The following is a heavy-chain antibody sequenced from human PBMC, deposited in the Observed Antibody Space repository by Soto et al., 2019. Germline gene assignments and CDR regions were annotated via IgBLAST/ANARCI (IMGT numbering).Heavy chain of an antibody. V-gene: IGHV1-58*01. CDR3: AAERKHGDERLYYYYGMDV. D-gene: IGHD6-19*01. J-gene: IGHJ6*02. CDR2: IVVGSSNT. CDR1: GFTFTSSA. Sequence: SVNVSCKASGFTFTSSAVQWVRQARGQRLEWIGWIVVGSSNTNYAQKFQERVTITRDMSTSTAYMELSSLRSEDTAVYYCAAERKHGDERLYYYYGMDVWGQGTTVTVSS.